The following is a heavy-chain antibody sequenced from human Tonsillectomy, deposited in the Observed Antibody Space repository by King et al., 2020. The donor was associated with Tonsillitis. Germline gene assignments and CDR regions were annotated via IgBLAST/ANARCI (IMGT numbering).Heavy chain of an antibody. CDR2: INADTTAT. J-gene: IGHJ4*02. CDR3: ARADSGYSSTWSF. Sequence: VQLVESGGALVQPGGSLRLSCSASGFTLSNYNMNWVRQAPGKGLEWISYINADTTATYYADSVKGRFTISRDNAKGSLSLQMDSLRAEDTAVYYCARADSGYSSTWSFWGRGTLVTVSS. CDR1: GFTLSNYN. D-gene: IGHD2-2*01. V-gene: IGHV3-48*01.